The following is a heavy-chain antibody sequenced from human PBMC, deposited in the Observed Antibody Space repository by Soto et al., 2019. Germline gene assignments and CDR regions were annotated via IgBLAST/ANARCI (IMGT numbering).Heavy chain of an antibody. V-gene: IGHV4-31*03. CDR3: ARAGIVVPAASPLYYYYGMDV. D-gene: IGHD2-2*01. CDR2: IYYSGST. J-gene: IGHJ6*02. CDR1: GGSISSGCYY. Sequence: QVQLQESGPGLVKPSQTLSLTCTVSGGSISSGCYYWSWIRPRQGMGLVWVGYIYYSGSTYYNPSLKSRVTISVDTAKTHLSLTRSSVTAADTALYYCARAGIVVPAASPLYYYYGMDVWGQGTTVTVSS.